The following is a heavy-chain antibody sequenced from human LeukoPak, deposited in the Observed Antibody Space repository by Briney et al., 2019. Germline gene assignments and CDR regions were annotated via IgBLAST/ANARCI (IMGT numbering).Heavy chain of an antibody. J-gene: IGHJ4*02. CDR3: ARLRYSSGYDLFSRGIDY. D-gene: IGHD5-12*01. Sequence: GESLKISCKGSGYSFTTYWIGWVRQMPGKGLEWMGMIYCGDSDTRYSPSFQDQVTISADKSNSIAYLQWSSLKASDTAMYYCARLRYSSGYDLFSRGIDYWGQGTLVTVSS. CDR2: IYCGDSDT. CDR1: GYSFTTYW. V-gene: IGHV5-51*01.